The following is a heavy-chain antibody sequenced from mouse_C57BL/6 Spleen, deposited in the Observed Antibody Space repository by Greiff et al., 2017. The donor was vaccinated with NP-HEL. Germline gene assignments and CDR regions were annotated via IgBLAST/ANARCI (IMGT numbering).Heavy chain of an antibody. Sequence: VQLQQSGAELVRPGASVKLSCTASGFNIKDDYMHWVKQRPEQGLEWIGWIDPENGDTEYASKFQGKATITADTSSNTAYLQLNSLTSEDTAVYYCTTGYYGSRGDFDYWGQGTTLTVSS. CDR2: IDPENGDT. J-gene: IGHJ2*01. CDR3: TTGYYGSRGDFDY. V-gene: IGHV14-4*01. D-gene: IGHD1-1*01. CDR1: GFNIKDDY.